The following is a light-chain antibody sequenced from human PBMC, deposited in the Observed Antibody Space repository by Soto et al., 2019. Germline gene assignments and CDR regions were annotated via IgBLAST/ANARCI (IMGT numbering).Light chain of an antibody. CDR2: GAS. J-gene: IGKJ1*01. CDR3: QQYDSSPWT. V-gene: IGKV3-20*01. CDR1: QSVGSSY. Sequence: EIVLTQSPGTLSLSIGERATLSCRASQSVGSSYLAWYQQKPGQAPRLLIYGASSRATGIPDRFSGSGSGTDFTLTISRLEPEDFAVYYCQQYDSSPWTFGQGTKVEIK.